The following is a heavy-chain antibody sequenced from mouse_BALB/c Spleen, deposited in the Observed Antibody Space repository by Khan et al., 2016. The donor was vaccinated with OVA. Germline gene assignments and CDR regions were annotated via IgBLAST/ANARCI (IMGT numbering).Heavy chain of an antibody. Sequence: EVQLQESGADLVKPSHSLSLTCTVTGYSITSGYIWYWIRQFPGNKLDCMGYVHYSGSTSYNQSLKSRTSITRDTSTNQFFLQLNSVTSEDTATYYCAGALPTYWGQGTLVTVSA. J-gene: IGHJ3*01. V-gene: IGHV3-1*02. CDR2: VHYSGST. CDR1: GYSITSGYI. CDR3: AGALPTY.